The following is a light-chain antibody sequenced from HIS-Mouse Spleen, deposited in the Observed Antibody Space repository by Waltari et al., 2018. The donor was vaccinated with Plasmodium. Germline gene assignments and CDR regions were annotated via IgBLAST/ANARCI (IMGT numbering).Light chain of an antibody. CDR2: GAS. CDR3: QQYGSSPYT. J-gene: IGKJ2*01. V-gene: IGKV3-20*01. Sequence: EIVLTQSPGTLSLSPGERATLSCRASQCVSSSYLAWYQQKPGQAPRPLIYGASSRATGIPDRFSGSGSGTDFTLTISRLDPEDFAVYYCQQYGSSPYTFGQGTKLEIK. CDR1: QCVSSSY.